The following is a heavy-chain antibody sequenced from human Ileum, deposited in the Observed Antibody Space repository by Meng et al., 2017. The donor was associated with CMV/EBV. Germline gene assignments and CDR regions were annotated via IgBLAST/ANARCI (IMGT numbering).Heavy chain of an antibody. V-gene: IGHV4-34*01. Sequence: QGQLQQWGAGLLKPSETLSLTCAVYGGSFSDYYWSWIRQPPGKGLEWIGEISHSGITNYNPSLKSRVTISIDTSKKQFSLKLSSVTAADTAVYYCARSRVYWYFDLWGRGTLVTVFS. J-gene: IGHJ2*01. CDR2: ISHSGIT. CDR1: GGSFSDYY. CDR3: ARSRVYWYFDL.